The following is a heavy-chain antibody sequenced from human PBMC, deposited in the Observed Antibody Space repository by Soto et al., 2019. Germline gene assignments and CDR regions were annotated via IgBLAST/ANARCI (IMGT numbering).Heavy chain of an antibody. Sequence: QVQLVQSASEVKKPGSSAKVSCKASGGTVSNYAFSWVRQAPGQGLEWMGGIIPMIGTANYAEKFQGRVTITADESTSTVYMELSRLRSEDTALYYCARVRSGTYFGVYYNGMDVWGQGTAVTVSS. J-gene: IGHJ6*02. V-gene: IGHV1-69*01. D-gene: IGHD1-26*01. CDR2: IIPMIGTA. CDR1: GGTVSNYA. CDR3: ARVRSGTYFGVYYNGMDV.